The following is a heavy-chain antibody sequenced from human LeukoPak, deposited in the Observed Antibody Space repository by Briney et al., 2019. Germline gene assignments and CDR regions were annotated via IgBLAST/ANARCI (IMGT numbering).Heavy chain of an antibody. V-gene: IGHV4-59*01. CDR1: GDSLSPYF. J-gene: IGHJ5*02. CDR3: ARHVIYSGVYSYWFDP. Sequence: SETLSLTCTVSGDSLSPYFWSWIRQPPGKGLECIGYISYTGITNYNPSLKSRVTISVDTYKNQFSLNLSSVTAADTAVYYCARHVIYSGVYSYWFDPWGLGTLVTVSS. CDR2: ISYTGIT. D-gene: IGHD5-12*01.